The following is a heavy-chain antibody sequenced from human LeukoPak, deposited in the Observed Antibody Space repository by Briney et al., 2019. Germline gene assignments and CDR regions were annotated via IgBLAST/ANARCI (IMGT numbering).Heavy chain of an antibody. CDR3: SISCYAGDY. V-gene: IGHV4-39*01. CDR2: IYYSGST. J-gene: IGHJ4*02. CDR1: GGSISSSSYY. Sequence: SETLSLTCTVSGGSISSSSYYWGWIRQPPGKGLEWIGSIYYSGSTYYNPSLKSRVTISVDTSKNQFSLKLSSVTAADTAVYYCSISCYAGDYWGQGTLVTVSS. D-gene: IGHD2-2*01.